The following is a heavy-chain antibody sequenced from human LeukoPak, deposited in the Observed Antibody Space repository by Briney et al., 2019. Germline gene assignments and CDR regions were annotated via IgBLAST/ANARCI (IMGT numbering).Heavy chain of an antibody. CDR2: ISSNGGST. CDR3: ARDLRLKELAYCGGDCLDY. J-gene: IGHJ4*02. CDR1: GFTFSNYA. V-gene: IGHV3-64*01. D-gene: IGHD2-21*02. Sequence: AGGSLRLSCAASGFTFSNYAMHWVRQAPGKGLEYVSAISSNGGSTYYANSVEGRFTISRDNSKNTLYLQMGSLRAEDMAVYYCARDLRLKELAYCGGDCLDYWGQGTLVTVSS.